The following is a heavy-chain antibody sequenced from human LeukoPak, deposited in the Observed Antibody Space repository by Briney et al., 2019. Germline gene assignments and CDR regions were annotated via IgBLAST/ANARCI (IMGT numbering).Heavy chain of an antibody. CDR2: INHSGST. Sequence: SETLSLTCAVYGGSFSGYYWSWIRQPPGKGLEWIGEINHSGSTNYNPSLKSRVTISVDTSKNQFSLKLSYVTAADTAVYYCARRSYSSSWYYWGQGTLVTVSS. V-gene: IGHV4-34*01. D-gene: IGHD6-13*01. CDR3: ARRSYSSSWYY. J-gene: IGHJ4*02. CDR1: GGSFSGYY.